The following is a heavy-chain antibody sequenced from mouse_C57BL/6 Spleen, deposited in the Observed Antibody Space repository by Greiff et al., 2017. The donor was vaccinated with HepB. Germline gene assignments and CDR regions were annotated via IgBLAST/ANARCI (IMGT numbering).Heavy chain of an antibody. CDR2: ISYSGST. D-gene: IGHD2-1*01. Sequence: VQLKESGPGMVKPSQSLSLTCTVTGYSITSGYDWHWIRHFPGNKLEWMGYISYSGSTNYNPSLKSRISITHDTSKNHFFLKLNSVTTEDTTTYYCARPYGNYHAWFAYWGQGTLVTVSA. CDR3: ARPYGNYHAWFAY. V-gene: IGHV3-1*01. J-gene: IGHJ3*01. CDR1: GYSITSGYD.